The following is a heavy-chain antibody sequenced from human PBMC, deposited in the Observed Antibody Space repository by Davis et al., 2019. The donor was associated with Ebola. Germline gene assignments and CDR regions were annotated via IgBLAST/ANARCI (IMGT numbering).Heavy chain of an antibody. CDR2: IDWDDDK. D-gene: IGHD3-22*01. Sequence: SGPTLVKPTQTLTLTCTFSGFSLSTSGMCVSWIRQPPGKALEWLARIDWDDDKYYSTSLKTRPTISKDTSKNQVVLTMTNMDPVDTATYYCARAGFYYDSSGYSLQGYFDYWGQGTLVTVSS. CDR1: GFSLSTSGMC. J-gene: IGHJ4*02. V-gene: IGHV2-70*11. CDR3: ARAGFYYDSSGYSLQGYFDY.